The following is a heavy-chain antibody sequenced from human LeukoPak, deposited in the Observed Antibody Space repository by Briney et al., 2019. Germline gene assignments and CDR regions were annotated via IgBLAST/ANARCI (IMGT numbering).Heavy chain of an antibody. V-gene: IGHV4-31*03. J-gene: IGHJ6*03. CDR1: GGSISSGGYY. CDR3: ARAEYYYYYMDV. CDR2: IYYSGST. Sequence: SETLSLTCTVSGGSISSGGYYWSWIRQHPGKGLEWIGYIYYSGSTYYNPSLKSRVTISVDTSKNQFSLKLSSVTAADTAVYYCARAEYYYYYMDVWGKGTTVTVSS.